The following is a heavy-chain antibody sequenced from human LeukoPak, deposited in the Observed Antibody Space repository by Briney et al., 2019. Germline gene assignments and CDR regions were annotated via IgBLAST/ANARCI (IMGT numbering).Heavy chain of an antibody. CDR1: GFTFSSYG. CDR3: AKTQGGYCSSTSCYNWFDP. J-gene: IGHJ5*02. CDR2: IRYDGSNK. D-gene: IGHD2-2*01. V-gene: IGHV3-30*02. Sequence: GGSLRLSCAASGFTFSSYGMHWVRQAPGKGLEWVAFIRYDGSNKYYADSVKGRFTISRDNSKNTLYLQMNSLRAEDTAVYYCAKTQGGYCSSTSCYNWFDPWGQGTLVTVSS.